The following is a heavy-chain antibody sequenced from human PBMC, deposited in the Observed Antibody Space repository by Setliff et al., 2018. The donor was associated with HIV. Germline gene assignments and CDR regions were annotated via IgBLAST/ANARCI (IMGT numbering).Heavy chain of an antibody. CDR2: INAGNGYT. CDR3: ARVPYCSGGSCYRNYVDY. CDR1: GYTFSRYA. V-gene: IGHV1-3*01. Sequence: ASVKVSCKASGYTFSRYAMNWVRQAPGQSLEWMGWINAGNGYTKYPQKFQGRVTITSDTSASTASMELWSLRSEDTAMYYCARVPYCSGGSCYRNYVDYWGPGTLVTVSS. J-gene: IGHJ4*02. D-gene: IGHD2-15*01.